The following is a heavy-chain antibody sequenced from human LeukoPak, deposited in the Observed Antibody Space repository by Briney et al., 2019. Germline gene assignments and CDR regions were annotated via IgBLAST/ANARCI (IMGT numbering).Heavy chain of an antibody. CDR2: IYPGDSDT. Sequence: GESLKISCKGSGYSFTSYWIGRVRQMPGKGLEWMGIIYPGDSDTRYSPSFQGQVTISADKSISTAYLQWSSLKASDTAMYYCARRMSARIRGNWFDPWGQGTLVTVSS. CDR3: ARRMSARIRGNWFDP. V-gene: IGHV5-51*01. J-gene: IGHJ5*02. D-gene: IGHD3-10*01. CDR1: GYSFTSYW.